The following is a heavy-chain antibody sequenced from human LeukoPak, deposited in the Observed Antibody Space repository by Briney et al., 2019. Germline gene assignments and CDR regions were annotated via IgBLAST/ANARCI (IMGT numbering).Heavy chain of an antibody. CDR3: ARHADYTVDY. D-gene: IGHD4-11*01. Sequence: ASVKVSCKASGGTFSSYAISWVRQAPGQGLEWMGGIIPIFGTANYAQKFQGRVTITADESMSTAYMELSSLRSEDTAVYYCARHADYTVDYWGQGTLVTVSS. J-gene: IGHJ4*02. CDR2: IIPIFGTA. CDR1: GGTFSSYA. V-gene: IGHV1-69*13.